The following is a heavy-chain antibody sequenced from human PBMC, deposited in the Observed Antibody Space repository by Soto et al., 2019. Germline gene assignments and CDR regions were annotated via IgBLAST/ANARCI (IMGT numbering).Heavy chain of an antibody. V-gene: IGHV1-3*01. CDR3: ARLPAGDTAMVDY. J-gene: IGHJ4*02. D-gene: IGHD5-18*01. CDR1: GYTFTSYA. Sequence: ASVKVSCKASGYTFTSYAMHWVRQAPGQRLEWMGWINACNGNTKYSQKLQGRVTMTTDTSTSTAYMELRSLRSDDTAVYYCARLPAGDTAMVDYWGQGTLVTVSS. CDR2: INACNGNT.